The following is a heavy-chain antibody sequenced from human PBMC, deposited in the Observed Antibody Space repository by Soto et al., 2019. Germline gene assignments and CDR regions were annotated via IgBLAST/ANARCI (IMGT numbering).Heavy chain of an antibody. CDR2: GSYSGST. Sequence: QVQLQESGLGLVKPSETLSLTCTVSGVSVSSGSFYWAWIRQPPGKVLDWIGFGSYSGSTNYKPSIEIRVTINVDTSRSQISLKVSSLTAAHTAVYYCARGATVTQYDYWCQGTLVTVSS. V-gene: IGHV4-61*01. D-gene: IGHD4-17*01. J-gene: IGHJ4*02. CDR3: ARGATVTQYDY. CDR1: GVSVSSGSFY.